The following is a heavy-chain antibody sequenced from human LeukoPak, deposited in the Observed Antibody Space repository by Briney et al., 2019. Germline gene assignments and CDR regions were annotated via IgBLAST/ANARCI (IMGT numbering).Heavy chain of an antibody. J-gene: IGHJ6*02. Sequence: GGSLRLSCAASGFTFSSYSMNWVRQAPGKGLEWVSSISSSSSYIYYADSVKGRFTISRDNAKNSLYLQMNSLGAGDTAVYYCVRGRGSGWYIYYSYGMDVWGQGTTVTVSS. CDR2: ISSSSSYI. CDR3: VRGRGSGWYIYYSYGMDV. V-gene: IGHV3-21*01. CDR1: GFTFSSYS. D-gene: IGHD6-19*01.